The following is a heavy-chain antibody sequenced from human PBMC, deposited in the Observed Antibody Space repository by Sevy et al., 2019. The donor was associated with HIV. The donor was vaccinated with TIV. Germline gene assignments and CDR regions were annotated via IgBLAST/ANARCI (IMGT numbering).Heavy chain of an antibody. CDR2: ISAYNGNT. V-gene: IGHV1-18*01. D-gene: IGHD3-10*01. CDR3: ARDSGEIKERITMVRGVITYYYGMDV. Sequence: ASVKVSCKASGYTFTSYGISWVRQAPGQGLEWMGWISAYNGNTNYAQKLQGRVTMTTDTSTSTGYMELRSLRSDDTAVYYWARDSGEIKERITMVRGVITYYYGMDVWGQWTTVTVSS. CDR1: GYTFTSYG. J-gene: IGHJ6*02.